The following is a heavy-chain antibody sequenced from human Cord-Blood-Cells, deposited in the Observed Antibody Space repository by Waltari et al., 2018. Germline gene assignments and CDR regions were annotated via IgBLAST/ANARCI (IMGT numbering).Heavy chain of an antibody. CDR3: AREGGSGSYNWFDP. CDR1: GYTFTGYY. D-gene: IGHD1-26*01. Sequence: QVQLVQSGAEVRKPGASVKVSCKASGYTFTGYYMHWVRQAPGQGLEWMGWINPNRGGTNYAQKFQGRVTMTRDTSISTAYMELSRLRSDDTAVYYCAREGGSGSYNWFDPWGQGTLVTVSS. J-gene: IGHJ5*02. V-gene: IGHV1-2*02. CDR2: INPNRGGT.